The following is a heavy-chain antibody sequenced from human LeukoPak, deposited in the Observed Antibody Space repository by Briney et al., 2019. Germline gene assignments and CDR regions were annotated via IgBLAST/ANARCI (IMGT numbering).Heavy chain of an antibody. V-gene: IGHV3-23*01. D-gene: IGHD4-17*01. CDR2: MSGSGVST. CDR1: GFPLTSYS. J-gene: IGHJ4*02. CDR3: AKGRYGDYVCQN. Sequence: GGSLRLSFAASGFPLTSYSMSWGRPAPGKGPEWVSAMSGSGVSTDYADSVKGRFTISRDNSKNTLYLQMNSLRAEDTAVYYCAKGRYGDYVCQNWGQGTLVTVSS.